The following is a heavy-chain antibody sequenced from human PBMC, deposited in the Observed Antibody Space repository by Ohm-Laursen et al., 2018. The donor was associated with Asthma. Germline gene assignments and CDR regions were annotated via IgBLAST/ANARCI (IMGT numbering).Heavy chain of an antibody. CDR2: ISYDGSNK. J-gene: IGHJ4*02. Sequence: SLRLSCSASGFTFSSYAMHWVRQAPGKGLEWVAVISYDGSNKYYADSVKGRFTISRDNSKNTLYLQMNSLRAEDTAVYYCARDGLLWFGELLGYWGQGTLVTVSS. V-gene: IGHV3-30-3*01. CDR1: GFTFSSYA. D-gene: IGHD3-10*01. CDR3: ARDGLLWFGELLGY.